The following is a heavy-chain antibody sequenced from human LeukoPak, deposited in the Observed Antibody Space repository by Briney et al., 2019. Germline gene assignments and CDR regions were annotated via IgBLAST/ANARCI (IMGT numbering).Heavy chain of an antibody. J-gene: IGHJ6*02. CDR2: INPDGTKT. CDR3: ARDRCSSTSCYIGYVYYYGMDV. D-gene: IGHD2-2*02. Sequence: GGSLRLSCAASGFTFSNFWMTWVRQSPGEGLEWVANINPDGTKTTYVDSVKGRFTISRDNAKNSLFLHMNSLRAEDTAVYYCARDRCSSTSCYIGYVYYYGMDVWGRGTTVTVSS. V-gene: IGHV3-7*03. CDR1: GFTFSNFW.